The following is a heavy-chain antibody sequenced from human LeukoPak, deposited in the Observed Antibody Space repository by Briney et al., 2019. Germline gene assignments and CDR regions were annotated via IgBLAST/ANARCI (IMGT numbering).Heavy chain of an antibody. CDR3: AKDPYGDPKAHFDY. D-gene: IGHD4-17*01. V-gene: IGHV3-23*01. CDR2: ISGGGAYP. Sequence: GGSLRLSCAASGFTFITYAMSWVRQAPGKGLEWVSAISGGGAYPYYADSVKGRFTIFRDNSKNTLYLQMNSLRAEDTAVYYCAKDPYGDPKAHFDYWGQGTLVTVSS. J-gene: IGHJ4*02. CDR1: GFTFITYA.